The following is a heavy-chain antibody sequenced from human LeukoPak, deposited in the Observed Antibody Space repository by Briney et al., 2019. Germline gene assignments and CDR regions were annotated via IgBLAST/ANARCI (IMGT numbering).Heavy chain of an antibody. D-gene: IGHD3-10*01. CDR3: ARAVGSGSFQTYYYYMDV. V-gene: IGHV4-4*07. Sequence: SETLSLTCTVSGGSISSYYWSWIRQPAGKGLEWIGRMHTSGITNYNPSLKSRVTMSGDTSKNQFSLKLRSVTAADTAVYYCARAVGSGSFQTYYYYMDVWGKGTTVTISS. CDR1: GGSISSYY. CDR2: MHTSGIT. J-gene: IGHJ6*03.